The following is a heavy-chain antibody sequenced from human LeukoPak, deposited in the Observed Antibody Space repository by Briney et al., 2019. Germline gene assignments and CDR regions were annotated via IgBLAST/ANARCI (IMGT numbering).Heavy chain of an antibody. CDR2: ISAYNGNT. CDR3: ARDRSVVVRGAFDI. CDR1: GYTFTSYG. V-gene: IGHV1-18*01. Sequence: ASVKVSCKASGYTFTSYGISWVRQAPGQGLEWMGWISAYNGNTNYAQKLQGRVTMTTDTSTSTAYMELRSLRSDDTAMYYCARDRSVVVRGAFDIWGQGTMVTVSS. J-gene: IGHJ3*02. D-gene: IGHD3-22*01.